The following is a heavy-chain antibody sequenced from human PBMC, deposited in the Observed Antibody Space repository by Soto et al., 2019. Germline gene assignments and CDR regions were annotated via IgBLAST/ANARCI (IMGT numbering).Heavy chain of an antibody. CDR3: AKEHEPAAMTHFDY. D-gene: IGHD2-2*01. CDR2: ISGSGGST. V-gene: IGHV3-23*01. J-gene: IGHJ4*02. CDR1: GVTLRNYA. Sequence: PGGSLRLSCAASGVTLRNYAMSWVRQTPGKGLEWVSAISGSGGSTYYADSVKGRFTISRDNSKNTLYLQMNSLRAEDTAVYYCAKEHEPAAMTHFDYWGQGTLVTVSS.